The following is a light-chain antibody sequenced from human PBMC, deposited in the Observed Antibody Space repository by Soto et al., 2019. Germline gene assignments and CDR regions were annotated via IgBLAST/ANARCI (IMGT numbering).Light chain of an antibody. CDR2: SAS. CDR3: QQYNSYLPIT. Sequence: EIVLTQFPGTLSLSPGERGTLSCRAIQSVTNSYVAWYQQQLGQAPRLLIYSASTRATGIPARFSGSGSGTEFTLTISSLQPDDFATYYCQQYNSYLPITFGQGTRLEI. V-gene: IGKV3-20*01. CDR1: QSVTNSY. J-gene: IGKJ5*01.